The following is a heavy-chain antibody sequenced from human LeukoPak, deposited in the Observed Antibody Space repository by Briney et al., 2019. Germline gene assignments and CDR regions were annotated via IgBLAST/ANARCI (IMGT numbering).Heavy chain of an antibody. CDR3: AKPGVPSSRHSAFDI. V-gene: IGHV3-23*01. D-gene: IGHD2-2*01. J-gene: IGHJ3*02. CDR2: ISGSGGST. CDR1: GFTFSSYA. Sequence: GGSLRLSCTASGFTFSSYAMSWVRQAPGKGLEWVSAISGSGGSTYYADSVKGRFTISRDNSKNTLYLQMNSLRAEDTAVYYCAKPGVPSSRHSAFDIWGQGTMVTVSS.